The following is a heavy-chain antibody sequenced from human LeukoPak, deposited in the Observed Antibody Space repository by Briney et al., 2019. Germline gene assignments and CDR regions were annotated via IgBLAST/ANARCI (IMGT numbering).Heavy chain of an antibody. V-gene: IGHV4-39*01. J-gene: IGHJ4*02. CDR3: ARAVRGFIDY. CDR1: GGSISSSSYY. CDR2: IYYSGST. D-gene: IGHD2-15*01. Sequence: PSETLSLTCTVSGGSISSSSYYWGWIRQPPGKGLEWIGSIYYSGSTYYNPSLKSRVTISVDTSKNQFSLKLSSVTAADTAVYYCARAVRGFIDYWGQGTLVTVSS.